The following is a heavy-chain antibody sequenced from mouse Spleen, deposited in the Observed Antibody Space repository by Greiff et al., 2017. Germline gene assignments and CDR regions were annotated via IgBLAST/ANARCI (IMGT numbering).Heavy chain of an antibody. CDR1: GFTFSDYY. V-gene: IGHV5-12*02. CDR2: ISNGGGST. J-gene: IGHJ4*01. Sequence: EVQLVESGGGLVQPGGSLKLSCATSGFTFSDYYMYWVRQTPEKRLEWVAYISNGGGSTYYPDTVKGRFTISRDNAKNTLYLQMSRLKSEDTAMYYCARHETSYAMDYWGQGTSVTVSS. CDR3: ARHETSYAMDY.